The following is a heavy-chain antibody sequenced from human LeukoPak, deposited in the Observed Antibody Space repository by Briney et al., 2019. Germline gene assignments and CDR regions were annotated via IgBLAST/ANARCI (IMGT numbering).Heavy chain of an antibody. CDR3: TTVPVWEYDFWSGYFFGETKYGMDV. J-gene: IGHJ6*02. V-gene: IGHV3-72*01. CDR2: IRNKGGRYIT. Sequence: GGSLRLSCAASGYIFSDHFMDWVRQAPGKGLEWVGRIRNKGGRYITEYAASVQGRFTVSRDDSKNSLFLQMNSLRTEDTAVYYCTTVPVWEYDFWSGYFFGETKYGMDVWGQGTTVTVSS. D-gene: IGHD3-3*01. CDR1: GYIFSDHF.